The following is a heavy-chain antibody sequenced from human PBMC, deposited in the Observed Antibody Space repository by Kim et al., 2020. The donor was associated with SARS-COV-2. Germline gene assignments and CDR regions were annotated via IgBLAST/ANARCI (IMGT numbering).Heavy chain of an antibody. J-gene: IGHJ4*02. D-gene: IGHD3-10*01. CDR2: INHSGST. Sequence: SETLSLTCAVYGGSFSGYYWSWIRQPPGKGLEWIGEINHSGSTNYNPSLKSRVTISVDTSKNQFSLKLSSVTAADTAVYYCARGVLRNTYYYGSGRLNPFDYWGQGTLVTVSS. CDR1: GGSFSGYY. CDR3: ARGVLRNTYYYGSGRLNPFDY. V-gene: IGHV4-34*01.